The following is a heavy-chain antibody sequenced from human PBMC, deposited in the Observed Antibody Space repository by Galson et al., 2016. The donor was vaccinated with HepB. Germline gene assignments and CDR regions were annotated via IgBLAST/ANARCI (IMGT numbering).Heavy chain of an antibody. CDR2: IYSGGTT. CDR3: ARGPNDYGRALGY. D-gene: IGHD4-17*01. J-gene: IGHJ4*01. V-gene: IGHV3-53*01. Sequence: ETLSLTCNVPGGSINTIYWGWVRQPPGKGLEWVSIIYSGGTTYYADSVKGRFTIPRDNSKNTLYLQMNSLRAEDTAVYYCARGPNDYGRALGYWGHGTLVTVSS. CDR1: GGSINTIY.